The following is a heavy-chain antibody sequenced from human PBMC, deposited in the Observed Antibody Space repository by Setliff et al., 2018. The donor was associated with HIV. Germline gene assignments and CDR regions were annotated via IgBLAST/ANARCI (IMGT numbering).Heavy chain of an antibody. J-gene: IGHJ6*03. CDR2: ISSSSSTI. D-gene: IGHD5-18*01. Sequence: GSLRLSCAASGFTFSSYSMNWVRQAPGKGLEWVSYISSSSSTIYYADSVKGRFTISRDNAKNSLYLQMNSLRAEDTAVYYCAREGGGDTAPFTRYYYYYYMDVWGKGTTVTVSS. CDR3: AREGGGDTAPFTRYYYYYYMDV. V-gene: IGHV3-48*01. CDR1: GFTFSSYS.